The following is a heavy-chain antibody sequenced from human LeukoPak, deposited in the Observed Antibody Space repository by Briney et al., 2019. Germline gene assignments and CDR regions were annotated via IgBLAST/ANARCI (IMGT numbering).Heavy chain of an antibody. Sequence: PWGSLRLSCAASGFTFSSYWMSWVRQAPGKGLEWVANIKQDGSEKYYVDSVKGRFTISRDNAKNSLYLQMNSLRAEDTAVYYCAIKPYGSGRHIWGQGTMVTVSS. D-gene: IGHD3-10*01. CDR2: IKQDGSEK. CDR3: AIKPYGSGRHI. CDR1: GFTFSSYW. V-gene: IGHV3-7*01. J-gene: IGHJ3*02.